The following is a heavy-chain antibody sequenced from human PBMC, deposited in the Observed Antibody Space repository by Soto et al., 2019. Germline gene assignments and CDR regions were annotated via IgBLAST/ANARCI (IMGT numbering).Heavy chain of an antibody. J-gene: IGHJ5*02. CDR2: ISDRGSTI. Sequence: QVQVVESGGGLVKPGGSLRLSCEVSGFSVTDSMSWIRQAPGKGLEWVAYISDRGSTIFYADSVRGRFTISRDSAQNSLFLEMDSLRVDDTAIYYCARVVGLHPHTWFDPWGQGTLVTVSS. CDR1: GFSVTDS. CDR3: ARVVGLHPHTWFDP. V-gene: IGHV3-11*01.